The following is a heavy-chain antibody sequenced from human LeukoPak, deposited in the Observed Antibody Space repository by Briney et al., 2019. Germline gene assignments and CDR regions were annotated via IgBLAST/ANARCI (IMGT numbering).Heavy chain of an antibody. Sequence: GGSLRLSCAASGFTVSSDYMSWVRQAPGKGLEWVSVIYSGGSIYYADSVKGRFTISRDNSKNTLFLQMSSLRAEDTAVYYCAKESGEYTRSPSDYWGQGTLVTVSS. V-gene: IGHV3-53*01. D-gene: IGHD2/OR15-2a*01. J-gene: IGHJ4*02. CDR2: IYSGGSI. CDR1: GFTVSSDY. CDR3: AKESGEYTRSPSDY.